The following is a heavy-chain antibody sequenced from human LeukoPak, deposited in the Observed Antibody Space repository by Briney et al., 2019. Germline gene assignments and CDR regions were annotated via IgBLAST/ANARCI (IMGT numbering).Heavy chain of an antibody. D-gene: IGHD3-22*01. CDR3: ARHVEYYYDSSGYSYFDY. CDR2: IYYSGST. J-gene: IGHJ4*02. Sequence: PSETLSLTCTVSGGSISSYYWSWIRQPPGKGLEWIGYIYYSGSTNYNPSLKSRVTISVDTSKNQFSLKLSSVTAADTAVYYCARHVEYYYDSSGYSYFDYWGQGTLVTVSS. V-gene: IGHV4-59*01. CDR1: GGSISSYY.